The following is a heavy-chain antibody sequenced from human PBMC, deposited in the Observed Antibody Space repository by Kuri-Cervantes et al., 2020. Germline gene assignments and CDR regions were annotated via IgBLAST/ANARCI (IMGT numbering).Heavy chain of an antibody. Sequence: GESLKISCAASGFTFSSYAMSWVRQAPGKGLEWVSYISSSGSTIYYADSVKGRFTISRDNAKNSLYLQMNSLRAEDTAVYYCARVGYFYFDYWGQGTLVTVSS. V-gene: IGHV3-48*04. D-gene: IGHD2-2*03. CDR3: ARVGYFYFDY. CDR2: ISSSGSTI. J-gene: IGHJ4*02. CDR1: GFTFSSYA.